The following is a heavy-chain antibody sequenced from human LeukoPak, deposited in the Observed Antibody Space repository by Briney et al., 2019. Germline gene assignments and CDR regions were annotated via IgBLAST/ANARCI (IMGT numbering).Heavy chain of an antibody. V-gene: IGHV3-21*01. J-gene: IGHJ5*02. D-gene: IGHD3-3*01. Sequence: GGSLRLSCAASGFTFSSYSMNWVRQAPGKGLEWVSSISSSSSYIYYADSVKGRFTISRDNAKNSLYLQMNSLRAEDTAVYYCARGPNDVLRFLEWLPRSNWFDPWGQGTLVTVSS. CDR1: GFTFSSYS. CDR3: ARGPNDVLRFLEWLPRSNWFDP. CDR2: ISSSSSYI.